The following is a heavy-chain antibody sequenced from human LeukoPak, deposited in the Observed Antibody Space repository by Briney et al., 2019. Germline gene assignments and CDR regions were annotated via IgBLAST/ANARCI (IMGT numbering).Heavy chain of an antibody. Sequence: GGSLRLSCAASGFTFSSYSMNWVRQAPGKGLEWVSSISSSSSYIYYADSVKARFTISRDNAKNSLYLQMNSLRAEDTAVYYCARGGSYYGAFDIWGQGTMVTVSS. D-gene: IGHD1-26*01. V-gene: IGHV3-21*01. CDR2: ISSSSSYI. J-gene: IGHJ3*02. CDR1: GFTFSSYS. CDR3: ARGGSYYGAFDI.